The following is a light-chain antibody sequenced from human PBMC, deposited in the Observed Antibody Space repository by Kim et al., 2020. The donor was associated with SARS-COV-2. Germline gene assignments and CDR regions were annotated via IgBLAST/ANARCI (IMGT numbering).Light chain of an antibody. J-gene: IGLJ1*01. CDR3: ATWDDSLSAGV. CDR1: GSNIGSNY. V-gene: IGLV1-51*01. Sequence: QSVLTQPPSVSAAPGQKVTISCSGSGSNIGSNYVSWYQQVPGTAPKLLIYDNDHRPSGIPDRFSGSKSGTSATLGISGLQTGDEADYYCATWDDSLSAGVFGSGTKVTVL. CDR2: DND.